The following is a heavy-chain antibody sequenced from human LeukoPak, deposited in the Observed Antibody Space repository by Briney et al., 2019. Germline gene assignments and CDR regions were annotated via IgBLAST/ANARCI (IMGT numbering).Heavy chain of an antibody. D-gene: IGHD3-10*01. V-gene: IGHV3-66*02. J-gene: IGHJ4*02. CDR1: GFTVSSNY. CDR3: ARAASPVRGVITPYFDY. CDR2: IYSGGST. Sequence: GGSLRPSCAASGFTVSSNYMSWVRQAPGKGLEWVSVIYSGGSTYYADPVKGRFTISRDNSKNTLFLQMNSLRAEDTAVYYCARAASPVRGVITPYFDYWGQGTLVTVSS.